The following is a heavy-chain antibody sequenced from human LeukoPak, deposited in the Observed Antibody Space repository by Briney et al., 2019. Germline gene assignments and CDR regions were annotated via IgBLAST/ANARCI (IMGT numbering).Heavy chain of an antibody. CDR1: GGSISSYY. CDR3: ARHGVYYYDSSGYPFDY. J-gene: IGHJ4*02. V-gene: IGHV4-4*09. D-gene: IGHD3-22*01. Sequence: SETLSLTCTVSGGSISSYYWSWIRQPPGKGLEWIGYIYTSGSTNYNHSLKSRVTISVDTSKNQFSLKLSSVTAADTAVYYCARHGVYYYDSSGYPFDYWGQGTLVTVSS. CDR2: IYTSGST.